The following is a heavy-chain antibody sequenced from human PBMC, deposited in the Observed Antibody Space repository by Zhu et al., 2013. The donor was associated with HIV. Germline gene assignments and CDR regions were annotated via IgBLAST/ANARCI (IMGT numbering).Heavy chain of an antibody. CDR1: GGTFNNYV. V-gene: IGHV1-69*12. J-gene: IGHJ4*02. CDR3: ARRTRDYYGSGFDY. Sequence: QVQLVQSGAEVRKPGSSVKVSCKASGGTFNNYVISWVRQAPGQGLEWMGWIIPLFGTANYAQKFQGRVTITADESTSTAYMELSSLRSDDTAVYYCARRTRDYYGSGFDYWGQGTLVTVSS. D-gene: IGHD3-10*01. CDR2: IIPLFGTA.